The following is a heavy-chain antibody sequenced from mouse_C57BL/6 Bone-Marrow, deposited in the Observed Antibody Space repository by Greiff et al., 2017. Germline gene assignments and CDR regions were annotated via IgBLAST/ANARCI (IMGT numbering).Heavy chain of an antibody. V-gene: IGHV1-69*01. CDR3: ARESLITTAVDY. Sequence: QVQLQQPGAELVMPGASVKLSCTASGYNFNNYWMHWVKQRPGQGLEWIGEIDTSDSYTNYNQKFQGKSTLTADKSSSTAYMQLSSLSSEVSAVYNGARESLITTAVDYWGQGTTLTVSS. CDR2: IDTSDSYT. J-gene: IGHJ2*01. D-gene: IGHD1-1*01. CDR1: GYNFNNYW.